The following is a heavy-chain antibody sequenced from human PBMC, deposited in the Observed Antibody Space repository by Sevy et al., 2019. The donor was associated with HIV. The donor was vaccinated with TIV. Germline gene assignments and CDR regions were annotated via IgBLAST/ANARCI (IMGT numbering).Heavy chain of an antibody. CDR2: INPNSGVT. D-gene: IGHD3-3*01. V-gene: IGHV1-2*06. J-gene: IGHJ3*02. CDR3: VREDINAPRTLLSFDI. Sequence: ASVKVSCKTTGYIFSDYNMHWVRQAPGQGLEWMGLINPNSGVTIYAHNFRGRVSVTRDTSMSTAYMELSGLTSDDTAVYNSVREDINAPRTLLSFDIWGQGTMVTVSS. CDR1: GYIFSDYN.